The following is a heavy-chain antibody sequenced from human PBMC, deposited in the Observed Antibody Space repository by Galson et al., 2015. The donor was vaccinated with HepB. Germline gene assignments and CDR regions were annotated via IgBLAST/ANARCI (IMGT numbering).Heavy chain of an antibody. CDR1: GFTFSNAW. D-gene: IGHD3-22*01. CDR3: TTEMDLDYYDSSAAFDI. Sequence: SLRLSCAASGFTFSNAWMNWVRQAPGKGLEWVGRIKSKTDGGTTDYAAPVKGRFTISRDDSKNTLYLQMNSLKTEDTAVYYCTTEMDLDYYDSSAAFDIWGQGTMVTVSS. CDR2: IKSKTDGGTT. J-gene: IGHJ3*02. V-gene: IGHV3-15*07.